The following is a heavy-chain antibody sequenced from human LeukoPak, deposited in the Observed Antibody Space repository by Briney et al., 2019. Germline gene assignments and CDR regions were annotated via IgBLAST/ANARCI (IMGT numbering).Heavy chain of an antibody. CDR1: GYSISSGYY. J-gene: IGHJ5*02. CDR3: ARRHGWGYGSGSYSWFDP. D-gene: IGHD3-10*01. Sequence: PSETLSLTCTVSGYSISSGYYWGWIRPPPGKGLEWIGSIYHSGSTYYNPSLKSRVTISVDTSKNQFSLKLSSVTAADTAVYYCARRHGWGYGSGSYSWFDPWGQGTLVTVSS. CDR2: IYHSGST. V-gene: IGHV4-38-2*02.